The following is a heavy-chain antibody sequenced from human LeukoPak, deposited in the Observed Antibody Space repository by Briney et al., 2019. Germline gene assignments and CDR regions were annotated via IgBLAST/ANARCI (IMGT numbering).Heavy chain of an antibody. J-gene: IGHJ4*02. Sequence: PGGSLRLSCAAAGFTFSDYYMSWIRQAPGKGLEWLSYISSGSSYTNYADSVKGRFTISRDNAKNSLYLQMNSLRAEDTAVYCCARDLGIAAAGAFDYWGQGTLVTVSS. CDR2: ISSGSSYT. CDR1: GFTFSDYY. CDR3: ARDLGIAAAGAFDY. V-gene: IGHV3-11*06. D-gene: IGHD6-13*01.